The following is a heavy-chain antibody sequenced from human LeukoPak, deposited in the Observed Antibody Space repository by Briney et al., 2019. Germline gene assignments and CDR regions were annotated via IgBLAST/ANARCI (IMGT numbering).Heavy chain of an antibody. J-gene: IGHJ6*03. V-gene: IGHV3-23*01. CDR1: GFTFSSYS. Sequence: GGSLRLSCVASGFTFSSYSMNWVRQAPGKGLEWVSAISGSGGSTYYADSVKGRFTISRDNSKNTLYLQMNSLRADDTAVYYCAKRRGLELTYYYHMDVWGKGTTVTVSS. D-gene: IGHD1-7*01. CDR3: AKRRGLELTYYYHMDV. CDR2: ISGSGGST.